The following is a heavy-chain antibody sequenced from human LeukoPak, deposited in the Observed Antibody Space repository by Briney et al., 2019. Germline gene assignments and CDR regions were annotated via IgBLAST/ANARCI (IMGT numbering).Heavy chain of an antibody. V-gene: IGHV4-61*02. CDR2: VYTSGRT. CDR1: GGSVSGDNSY. J-gene: IGHJ4*02. D-gene: IGHD6-13*01. Sequence: SQTLSLTCTVSGGSVSGDNSYWNWIRLPAGKGLEWIGRVYTSGRTDYNPSLKSRVTISVDTSKNQFSLKLSSVTAADTAVYYCARDSLYSSSWYVYDYWGQGTLVTVSS. CDR3: ARDSLYSSSWYVYDY.